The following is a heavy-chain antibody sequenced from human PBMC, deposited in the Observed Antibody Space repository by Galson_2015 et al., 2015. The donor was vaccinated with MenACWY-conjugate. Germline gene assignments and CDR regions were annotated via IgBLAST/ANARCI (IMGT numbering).Heavy chain of an antibody. Sequence: LRLSCAASGFTLSSRWMHWVRQAPGKGLVWVSGIKSDGSATIYADSVKGRFTISRDSAKNTLCLQMNSLRAEDTAVYYCARGGAAAGYLFDSWGQGILVTVSS. D-gene: IGHD6-13*01. CDR2: IKSDGSAT. V-gene: IGHV3-74*01. J-gene: IGHJ4*02. CDR3: ARGGAAAGYLFDS. CDR1: GFTLSSRW.